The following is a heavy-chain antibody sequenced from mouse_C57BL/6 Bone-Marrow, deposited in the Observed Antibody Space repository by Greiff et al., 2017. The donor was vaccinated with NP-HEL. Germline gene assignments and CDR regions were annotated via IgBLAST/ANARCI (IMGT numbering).Heavy chain of an antibody. CDR3: ATYYSKPH. J-gene: IGHJ3*01. CDR1: GFTFSDYY. Sequence: EVHLVESGGGLVQPGGSLKLSCAASGFTFSDYYMYWVRQTPEKRLEWVAYISNGGGSTYYPDTVKGRCTISRDNAKNTLYLQMSRLKSEDTAMYYCATYYSKPHWGQGTLVTVSA. V-gene: IGHV5-12*01. D-gene: IGHD2-5*01. CDR2: ISNGGGST.